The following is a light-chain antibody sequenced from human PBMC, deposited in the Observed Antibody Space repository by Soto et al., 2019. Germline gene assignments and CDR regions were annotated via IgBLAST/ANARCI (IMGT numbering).Light chain of an antibody. V-gene: IGLV1-40*01. J-gene: IGLJ3*02. CDR2: GNN. Sequence: QLVLTQPPSVSGAPGQRVTISCTGSSSNIGAGYDVHWYQHLPGTAPKLLIFGNNNRPSGVPDRFSGSKSGTSASLAITGLQADDEADYYCQSYDNSLSAWVFGGGTKLTVL. CDR1: SSNIGAGYD. CDR3: QSYDNSLSAWV.